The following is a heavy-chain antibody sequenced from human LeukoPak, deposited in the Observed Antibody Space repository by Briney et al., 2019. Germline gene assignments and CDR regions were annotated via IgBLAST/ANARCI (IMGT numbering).Heavy chain of an antibody. V-gene: IGHV4-39*07. CDR3: ARFGIVGATTRAFDI. CDR2: IYYSGNT. Sequence: SETLSLTCTVSGGSISSRSYYWGWIRQPPGKGLEWIGSIYYSGNTYYNPSLKSRVTISVDTSKNQFSLKLSSVTAADTAVYYCARFGIVGATTRAFDIWGQGTMVTVSS. D-gene: IGHD1-26*01. J-gene: IGHJ3*02. CDR1: GGSISSRSYY.